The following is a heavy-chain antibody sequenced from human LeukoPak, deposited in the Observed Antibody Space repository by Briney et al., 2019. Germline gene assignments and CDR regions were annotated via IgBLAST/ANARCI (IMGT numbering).Heavy chain of an antibody. V-gene: IGHV3-21*01. D-gene: IGHD3-9*01. J-gene: IGHJ4*02. CDR1: GFTFSSYS. CDR2: ISSSSSYI. CDR3: ARGSDILTGYYDY. Sequence: GGSLRLPCAASGFTFSSYSMNWVRQAPGKGLEWVSSISSSSSYIYYADSVKGRFTISRDNAKNSLYPQMNSLRAEDTAVYYCARGSDILTGYYDYWGQGTLVTVSS.